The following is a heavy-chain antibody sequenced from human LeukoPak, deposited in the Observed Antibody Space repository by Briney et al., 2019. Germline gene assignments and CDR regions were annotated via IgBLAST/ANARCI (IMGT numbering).Heavy chain of an antibody. Sequence: GESLKISCKGSGYSFTSYWIGWVRQMPGKGLEWMGIIYPGDSDTRYSPSFQGQVTISADKSISTAYLQWSSLKASDTAMYYCARRSSYCSSTSCYYFDYWGQGTLVTVSS. V-gene: IGHV5-51*01. CDR3: ARRSSYCSSTSCYYFDY. CDR2: IYPGDSDT. J-gene: IGHJ4*02. CDR1: GYSFTSYW. D-gene: IGHD2-2*01.